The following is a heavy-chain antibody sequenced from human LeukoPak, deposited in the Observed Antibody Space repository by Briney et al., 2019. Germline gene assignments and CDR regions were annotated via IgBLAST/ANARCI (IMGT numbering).Heavy chain of an antibody. Sequence: ASVKVSCKASGYTFTSYGISWVRQAPGQGLEWMGWISAYNGNTNYAQKLQGRVTMTTDTSTSTAYMELRSLRSGDTAVYYCARGGQQLGDYYYYMDVWGKGTTVTISS. CDR1: GYTFTSYG. CDR2: ISAYNGNT. V-gene: IGHV1-18*01. CDR3: ARGGQQLGDYYYYMDV. J-gene: IGHJ6*03. D-gene: IGHD6-13*01.